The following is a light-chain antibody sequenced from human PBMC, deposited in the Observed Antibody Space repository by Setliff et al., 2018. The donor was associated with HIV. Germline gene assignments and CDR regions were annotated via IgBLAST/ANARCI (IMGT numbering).Light chain of an antibody. Sequence: QSALAQPPSVSGAPGQRVTISCTGSSSNIGAGYDVHWYQQLPGTAPKLLIYGNSNRPSGVPDQFSGSKSGTSASLAITGLQAEDEADYYCQSYDSSLSAVVFGGGT. CDR1: SSNIGAGYD. CDR2: GNS. J-gene: IGLJ2*01. V-gene: IGLV1-40*01. CDR3: QSYDSSLSAVV.